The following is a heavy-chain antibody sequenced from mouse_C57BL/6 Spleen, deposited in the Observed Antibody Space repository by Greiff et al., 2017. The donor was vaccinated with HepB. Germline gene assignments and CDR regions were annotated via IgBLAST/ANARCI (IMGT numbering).Heavy chain of an antibody. J-gene: IGHJ1*03. V-gene: IGHV5-12*01. CDR2: ISNGGGST. CDR1: GFTFSDYY. CDR3: ARRLLDWYFDV. Sequence: EVQVVESGGGLVQPGGSLKLSCAASGFTFSDYYMYWVRQTPEKRLEWVAYISNGGGSTYYPDTVKGRFTISRDNAKNTLYLQMSRLKSEDTAMYYCARRLLDWYFDVWGTGTTVTVSS. D-gene: IGHD2-13*01.